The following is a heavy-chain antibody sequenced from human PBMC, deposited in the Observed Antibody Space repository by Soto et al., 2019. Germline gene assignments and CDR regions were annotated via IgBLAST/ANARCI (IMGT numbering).Heavy chain of an antibody. V-gene: IGHV4-31*03. Sequence: QVQLQESGPGLVKPSQTLSLTCTVSGGSISSGGYYWSWIRQHPGKGLEWIGYLYYSGSTYYNPSLKSRVTISVDTSKNQFSLKLSSVTAADTAVYYCARDRLRFGPAFDIWGQGTMVTVSS. CDR1: GGSISSGGYY. D-gene: IGHD3-16*01. CDR3: ARDRLRFGPAFDI. CDR2: LYYSGST. J-gene: IGHJ3*02.